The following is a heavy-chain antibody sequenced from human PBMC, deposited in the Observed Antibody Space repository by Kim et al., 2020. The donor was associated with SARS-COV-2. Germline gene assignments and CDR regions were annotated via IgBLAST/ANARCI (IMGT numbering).Heavy chain of an antibody. D-gene: IGHD3-22*01. CDR3: ASPNYYDSSGYYYMNY. J-gene: IGHJ4*02. Sequence: KFQGRVTITRDTSASTAYMELSSLRSEDTAVYYCASPNYYDSSGYYYMNYWGQGTLVTVSS. V-gene: IGHV1-3*01.